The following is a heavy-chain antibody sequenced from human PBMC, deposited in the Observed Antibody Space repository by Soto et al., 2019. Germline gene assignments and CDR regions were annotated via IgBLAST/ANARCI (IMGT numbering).Heavy chain of an antibody. J-gene: IGHJ6*02. Sequence: SSSGYIYYADSVKGRFTISRDNAKNSLYLQMNSLRAEDTAVYYCAKGVGTYYYYGMDVWGQGTTVTVSS. CDR2: SSSGYI. CDR3: AKGVGTYYYYGMDV. D-gene: IGHD2-15*01. V-gene: IGHV3-21*01.